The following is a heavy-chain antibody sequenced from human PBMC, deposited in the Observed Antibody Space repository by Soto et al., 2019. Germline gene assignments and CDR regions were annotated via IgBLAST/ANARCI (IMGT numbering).Heavy chain of an antibody. CDR1: GDSISGSRHF. Sequence: SSETLSLTCNVSGDSISGSRHFWGWVRQPPGKGLEWIGSIYSSGTTYHNPSLKSRVTISVDASDNQFSLKLSSVTDADTAVYYCAKDGATPVAARFLDSWGQGTPVTVSS. J-gene: IGHJ4*02. D-gene: IGHD6-19*01. CDR2: IYSSGTT. CDR3: AKDGATPVAARFLDS. V-gene: IGHV4-39*02.